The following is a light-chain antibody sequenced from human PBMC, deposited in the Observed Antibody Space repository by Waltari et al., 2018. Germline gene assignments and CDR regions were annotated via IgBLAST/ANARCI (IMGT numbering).Light chain of an antibody. CDR3: QSYDSSLSGWV. CDR1: SSDIGARRD. Sequence: QSVLKQPPSVPGAPGPRVTIPCTGSSSDIGARRDIHGYQHLPGPAPNLLIYGNINRPSGVPDRCSGSKSGTSASLAITGLQSEDEADYYCQSYDSSLSGWVFGGGTRLTVL. V-gene: IGLV1-40*01. CDR2: GNI. J-gene: IGLJ3*02.